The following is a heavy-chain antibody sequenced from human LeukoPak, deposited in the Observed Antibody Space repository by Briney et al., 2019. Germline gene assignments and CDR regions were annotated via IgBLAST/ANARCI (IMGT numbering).Heavy chain of an antibody. CDR1: GFIFDDYT. D-gene: IGHD5-18*01. CDR2: ISWDGGNS. Sequence: GGSLRLSCAASGFIFDDYTMHWVRQAPAKGLEWVSVISWDGGNSFYADSVEGRFTVSRDNNRKSLYLQMHSLRPEDTAFYYCAKARKRGYAYGSVDSWGQRILVTVSS. J-gene: IGHJ4*02. V-gene: IGHV3-43*01. CDR3: AKARKRGYAYGSVDS.